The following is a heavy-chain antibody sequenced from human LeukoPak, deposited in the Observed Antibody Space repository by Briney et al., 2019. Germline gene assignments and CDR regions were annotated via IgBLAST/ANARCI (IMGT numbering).Heavy chain of an antibody. Sequence: ASVKVSCKSSGYTFTDYYLHWVRQAPGQGLEWMGWIEPNSGGTKYAQKFQGRVTMTRDTSISTAYLELSSLRSDDTAVYYCARPGAYYYDSSGYPRGAVDIWGQGTMVTVSS. CDR1: GYTFTDYY. CDR3: ARPGAYYYDSSGYPRGAVDI. V-gene: IGHV1-2*02. D-gene: IGHD3-22*01. CDR2: IEPNSGGT. J-gene: IGHJ3*02.